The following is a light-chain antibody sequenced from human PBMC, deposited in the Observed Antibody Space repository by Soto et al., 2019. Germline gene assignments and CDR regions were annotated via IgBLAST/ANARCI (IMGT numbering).Light chain of an antibody. J-gene: IGKJ1*01. CDR3: QQYTSYSRT. Sequence: DIQMTQSPSTLSGSVGDRVTITCRASQTISSWLAWYQQRPGKVHNLLIYKASTLESGVPPRFSGSGSGTEFTLTIDSLQPDDFATYYYQQYTSYSRTFGQGTKVDIK. CDR2: KAS. CDR1: QTISSW. V-gene: IGKV1-5*03.